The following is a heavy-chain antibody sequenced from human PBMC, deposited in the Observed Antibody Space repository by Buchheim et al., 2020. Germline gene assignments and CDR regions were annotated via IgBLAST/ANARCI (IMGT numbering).Heavy chain of an antibody. D-gene: IGHD6-19*01. CDR3: ARVLEEQQWLVRYYYGMDV. J-gene: IGHJ6*02. CDR2: ISYDGSNK. V-gene: IGHV3-30-3*01. Sequence: QVQLVESGGGVVQPGRSLRLSCAASGFTFSSYAMHWVRQAPGKGLEWVAVISYDGSNKYYADSVKGRFTISRDNSKNTLYLQMNSLRAEDTAVYYCARVLEEQQWLVRYYYGMDVWGQGTT. CDR1: GFTFSSYA.